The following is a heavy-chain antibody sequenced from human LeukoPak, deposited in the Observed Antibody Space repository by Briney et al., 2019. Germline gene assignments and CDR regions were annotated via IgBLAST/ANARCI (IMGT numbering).Heavy chain of an antibody. J-gene: IGHJ4*02. V-gene: IGHV3-48*02. D-gene: IGHD6-13*01. Sequence: GGSLRLPCAASGFTFSTYSMNWVRQAPGKGLEWVSYISSSSSGMYYADSVKGRFTISRDNAKNSLYLQMNSLRDKDTAVYYCARESSYYLDYWGQGTLVAVSS. CDR3: ARESSYYLDY. CDR1: GFTFSTYS. CDR2: ISSSSSGM.